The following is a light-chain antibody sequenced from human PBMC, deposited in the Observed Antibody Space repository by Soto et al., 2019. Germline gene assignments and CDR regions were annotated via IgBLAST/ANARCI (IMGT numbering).Light chain of an antibody. CDR2: EVS. CDR3: SLYTSSSTLYV. V-gene: IGLV2-18*01. CDR1: SSDVGSYNR. Sequence: QSALTQPPSVSGSPGQPVTISCTGTSSDVGSYNRVSWYQQPPGTAPKLMIYEVSNRPSGVPDRFSGSKSGNTASLTISGLQAEDEADYYCSLYTSSSTLYVFGTGTKVTVL. J-gene: IGLJ1*01.